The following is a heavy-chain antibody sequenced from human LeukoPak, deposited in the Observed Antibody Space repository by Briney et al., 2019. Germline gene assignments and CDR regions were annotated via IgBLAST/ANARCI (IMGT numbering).Heavy chain of an antibody. J-gene: IGHJ4*02. CDR3: TRQAGYSGYEQSDY. CDR1: GFTFSGSA. V-gene: IGHV3-73*01. CDR2: IRSKANSYAT. Sequence: GGCLRLSCAASGFTFSGSAMHWVRQASGKGLEWVGRIRSKANSYATAYAASVKGRFTISRDDSKNTAYLQMNSLKTEDTAVYYCTRQAGYSGYEQSDYWGQGTLVTVSS. D-gene: IGHD5-12*01.